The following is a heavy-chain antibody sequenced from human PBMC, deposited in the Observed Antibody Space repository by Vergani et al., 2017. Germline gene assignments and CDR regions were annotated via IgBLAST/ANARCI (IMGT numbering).Heavy chain of an antibody. CDR1: GGYISSYF. V-gene: IGHV4-59*01. CDR2: IYYSGST. CDR3: ARSYPSDIVVVPAAIGWFDP. D-gene: IGHD2-2*01. J-gene: IGHJ5*02. Sequence: QVQLQESGPGLVKPSETLSLTCTVSGGYISSYFWSWVRQPPGKGLEWIGYIYYSGSTNYNPSLESRVTISVDTSKNQFSLKLSSVTAADTAVYYCARSYPSDIVVVPAAIGWFDPWGQGTLVTVSS.